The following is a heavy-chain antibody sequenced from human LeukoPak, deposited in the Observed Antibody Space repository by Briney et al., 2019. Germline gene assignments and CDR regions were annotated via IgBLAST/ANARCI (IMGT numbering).Heavy chain of an antibody. V-gene: IGHV4-59*11. CDR2: VYYSGTT. CDR3: ARDVARSGDLFGWFDP. D-gene: IGHD3-10*01. J-gene: IGHJ5*02. Sequence: SETLSLTCTVSGGSMSSRYWSWIRQPPGKGLEWIGYVYYSGTTNSNPSLKSRVTISVDTSKNQFSLNLRSVTAADTAVYYCARDVARSGDLFGWFDPWGQGTLVIVSS. CDR1: GGSMSSRY.